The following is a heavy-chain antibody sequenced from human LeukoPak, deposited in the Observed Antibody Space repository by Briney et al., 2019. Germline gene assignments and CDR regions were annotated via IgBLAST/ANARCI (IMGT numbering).Heavy chain of an antibody. V-gene: IGHV3-49*04. CDR3: TRDGGMDYYDSSGYPISH. J-gene: IGHJ4*02. D-gene: IGHD3-22*01. CDR1: GFTFGDYA. CDR2: IRSKAYGGTT. Sequence: GGSLRLSCTASGFTFGDYAMSWVRQAPGKELEWVGFIRSKAYGGTTEYAASAKGRFTISRDDSKSIAYLQMNSLKTEDTAVYYCTRDGGMDYYDSSGYPISHWGQGTLVTVSS.